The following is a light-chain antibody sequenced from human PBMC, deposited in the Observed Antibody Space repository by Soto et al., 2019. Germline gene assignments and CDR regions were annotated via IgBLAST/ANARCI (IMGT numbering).Light chain of an antibody. Sequence: SVLTQPPSMSGAPGQRVTISCTGTSSNIGAGYGVHWYQQLPGTAPKLLIYGNNNRPSGVPDRFSGSKSGTSASLAITGLQAEDEADYYCQSYDNSLSGYVFGTGTKVTVL. V-gene: IGLV1-40*01. J-gene: IGLJ1*01. CDR2: GNN. CDR1: SSNIGAGYG. CDR3: QSYDNSLSGYV.